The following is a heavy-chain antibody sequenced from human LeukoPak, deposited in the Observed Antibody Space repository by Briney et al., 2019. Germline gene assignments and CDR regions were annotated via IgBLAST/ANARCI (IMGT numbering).Heavy chain of an antibody. Sequence: PSETLSHTCAVSGGSISSGGYSWGWIRQPPGKGLEWIGYIYHSGSTYYNPSLKSRVTISVDRSKNQFSLKLSSVTAADTAVYYCARTLARYGSGSAYYFDYWGQGTLVTVSS. CDR2: IYHSGST. CDR3: ARTLARYGSGSAYYFDY. D-gene: IGHD3-10*01. V-gene: IGHV4-30-2*01. J-gene: IGHJ4*02. CDR1: GGSISSGGYS.